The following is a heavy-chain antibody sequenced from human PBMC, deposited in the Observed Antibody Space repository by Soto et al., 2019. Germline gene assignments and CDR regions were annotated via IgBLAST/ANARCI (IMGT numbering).Heavy chain of an antibody. CDR1: GGSVSSGNYY. J-gene: IGHJ5*02. D-gene: IGHD6-19*01. Sequence: SETLSLTCTVSGGSVSSGNYYWSWIRQSPVKGLEWIGYIFYSGSTNYNPSLKSRVTISVDTSKNQFSLKLRSVTAADTAVYYCARDVTTSGGHPPESTWGQGTLVTVSS. CDR2: IFYSGST. CDR3: ARDVTTSGGHPPEST. V-gene: IGHV4-61*01.